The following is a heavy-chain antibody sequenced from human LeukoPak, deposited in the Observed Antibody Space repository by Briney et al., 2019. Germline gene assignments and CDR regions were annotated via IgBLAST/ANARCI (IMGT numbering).Heavy chain of an antibody. CDR1: GFTFSNYL. D-gene: IGHD6-19*01. CDR3: AGATIAVAGIDY. V-gene: IGHV3-7*05. J-gene: IGHJ4*02. CDR2: IKEDGNEK. Sequence: GGSLRLSCAASGFTFSNYLMRWVRQAPGKGLEWLATIKEDGNEKYYVDSVRGRFTISRDNAQNSLYLQMNSLRAEDTAMYYCAGATIAVAGIDYWGQGTLVTVSS.